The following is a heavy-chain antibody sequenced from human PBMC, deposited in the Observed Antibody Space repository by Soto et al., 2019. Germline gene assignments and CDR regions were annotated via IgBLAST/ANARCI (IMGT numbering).Heavy chain of an antibody. CDR3: ARDRVAARPYYYGMDV. V-gene: IGHV1-18*04. J-gene: IGHJ6*02. CDR1: TFTLNSCG. Sequence: AAVYVSWEESTFTLNSCGLLLVRQAPRQGLEWMGWISAYNGNTNYAQKLQGRVTMTTDTSTSTAYMELRSLRSDDTAVYYCARDRVAARPYYYGMDVWGQWPKVTVS. CDR2: ISAYNGNT. D-gene: IGHD6-6*01.